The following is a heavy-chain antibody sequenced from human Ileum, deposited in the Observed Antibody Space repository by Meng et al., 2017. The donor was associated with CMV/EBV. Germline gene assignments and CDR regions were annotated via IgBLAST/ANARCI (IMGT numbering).Heavy chain of an antibody. J-gene: IGHJ6*02. CDR2: IYYSGTT. V-gene: IGHV4-39*07. CDR1: GGSISSTSYY. CDR3: GRDQYQTHFYGVDV. Sequence: GSLRLSCTVSGGSISSTSYYWVWIRQPPGKGLEWIGSIYYSGTTYYNPSLKSRITISVDTARNQFSLKLRSVTAADTAVYYCGRDQYQTHFYGVDVWGQGTMVTVSS. D-gene: IGHD4-11*01.